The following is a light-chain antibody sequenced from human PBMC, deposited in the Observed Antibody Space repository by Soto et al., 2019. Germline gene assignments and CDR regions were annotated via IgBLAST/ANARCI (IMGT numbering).Light chain of an antibody. CDR1: SSDVGGYNF. CDR2: EVS. Sequence: QSALTQPPSASGSPGQSVTISCTGTSSDVGGYNFVSWYQQHPGKVPKPMIYEVSKRPSGVPDRVSGSKSGNTASLTVSGLQAEDEADYYCCSFGGGNKVLFGGGTKLTVL. V-gene: IGLV2-8*01. CDR3: CSFGGGNKVL. J-gene: IGLJ3*02.